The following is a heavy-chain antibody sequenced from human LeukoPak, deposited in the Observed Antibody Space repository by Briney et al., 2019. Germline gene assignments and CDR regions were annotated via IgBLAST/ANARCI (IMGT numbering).Heavy chain of an antibody. CDR3: ASLRNYYDSSAYHY. J-gene: IGHJ4*02. CDR1: GYTFTSYD. CDR2: INPSGGST. Sequence: ASVKVSCKASGYTFTSYDINWVRQATGQGFEWMGIINPSGGSTTFAQKFQGRVTMTRDTSTSTVYMELSNLRSEDTAVYYCASLRNYYDSSAYHYWGQGTLVTVSS. V-gene: IGHV1-46*01. D-gene: IGHD3-22*01.